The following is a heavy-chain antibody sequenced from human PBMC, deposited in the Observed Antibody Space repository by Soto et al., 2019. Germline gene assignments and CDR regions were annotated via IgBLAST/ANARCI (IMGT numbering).Heavy chain of an antibody. D-gene: IGHD3-3*01. V-gene: IGHV1-3*01. Sequence: GASVKVSCKASGYTFTSYAMHWVRQAPGQRLEWMGWINAGNGNTKYSQKFQGRVTITRDTSASTAYMELSSLRSEDTAVYYCARGGAYYDFWSGYYTPGYYYMDVWGKGTTVTVSS. CDR2: INAGNGNT. J-gene: IGHJ6*03. CDR1: GYTFTSYA. CDR3: ARGGAYYDFWSGYYTPGYYYMDV.